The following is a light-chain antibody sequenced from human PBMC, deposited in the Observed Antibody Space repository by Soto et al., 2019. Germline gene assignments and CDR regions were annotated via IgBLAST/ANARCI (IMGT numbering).Light chain of an antibody. Sequence: DIQVTQSPSSLSASLGARVTIPCRASQSISSYLNWYQQKPGKAPKLLIYAASSLQSGVPSRFSGSGSGTDFTLTISSLQPEDFATYYCQQSYSTPWTFGQGTKVDI. CDR2: AAS. J-gene: IGKJ1*01. CDR3: QQSYSTPWT. CDR1: QSISSY. V-gene: IGKV1-39*01.